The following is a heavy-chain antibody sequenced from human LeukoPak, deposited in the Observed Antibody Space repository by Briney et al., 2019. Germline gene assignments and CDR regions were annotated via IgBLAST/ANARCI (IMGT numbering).Heavy chain of an antibody. J-gene: IGHJ5*02. CDR3: AMGYSSGTKGFDP. D-gene: IGHD6-19*01. V-gene: IGHV6-1*01. CDR1: GDSVSGKTVA. Sequence: SQTLSLTCAVSGDSVSGKTVAWNWIRLSPSRGLEWVGRTYFRSVWIFEYALSVKGRVTISPDTSKNQFSLHLNSVTPEDTAVYYCAMGYSSGTKGFDPWGQGTLVTVSS. CDR2: TYFRSVWIF.